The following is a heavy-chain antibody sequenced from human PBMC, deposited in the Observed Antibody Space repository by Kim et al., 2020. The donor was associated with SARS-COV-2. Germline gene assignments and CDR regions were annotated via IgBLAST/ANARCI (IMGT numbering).Heavy chain of an antibody. J-gene: IGHJ6*02. CDR3: TRSEWLYDYGMDV. CDR1: GFTFGAFS. Sequence: GGSLRLSCAASGFTFGAFSLHWVRQAPGKGLEWVSLISWDGGSTYYADSVKGRFTISRDNNKNSLYLHMNSLRGEDTALYYCTRSEWLYDYGMDVWGQGTTVTVSS. CDR2: ISWDGGST. D-gene: IGHD5-12*01. V-gene: IGHV3-43*01.